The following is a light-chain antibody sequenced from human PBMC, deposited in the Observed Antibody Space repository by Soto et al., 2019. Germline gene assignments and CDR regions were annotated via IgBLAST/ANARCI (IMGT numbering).Light chain of an antibody. Sequence: IVLTQSPGPLSLSPGERATLGCRASQSVSTSYLAWYQQKPGQAPRLLIYGTSNRATGIPDRFSGSGSGTDFTLTISRLEPEDFAVYYCQQYGSSPLTFGGGTKVDIK. J-gene: IGKJ4*01. CDR3: QQYGSSPLT. CDR2: GTS. CDR1: QSVSTSY. V-gene: IGKV3-20*01.